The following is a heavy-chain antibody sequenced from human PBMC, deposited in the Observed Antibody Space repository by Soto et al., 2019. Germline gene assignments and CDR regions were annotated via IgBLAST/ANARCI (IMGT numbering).Heavy chain of an antibody. V-gene: IGHV1-69*13. CDR3: ARGPKYSYGFRGFDY. J-gene: IGHJ4*02. Sequence: SVKVSCKASGGTFSSYAISWVRQAPGQGLEWMGGIIPIFGTANYAQKFQGRVTITADESTSTAYMELSSLRSEDTAVYYCARGPKYSYGFRGFDYWGQGTLVTVSS. CDR1: GGTFSSYA. CDR2: IIPIFGTA. D-gene: IGHD5-18*01.